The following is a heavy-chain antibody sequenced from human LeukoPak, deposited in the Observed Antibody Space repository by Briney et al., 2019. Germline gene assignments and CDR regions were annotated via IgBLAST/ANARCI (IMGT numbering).Heavy chain of an antibody. J-gene: IGHJ4*02. CDR3: ASPPLKV. V-gene: IGHV4-38-2*02. CDR2: IYHSGST. CDR1: GYSISSGYY. Sequence: SETLSLTCTVSGYSISSGYYWGWIRQPPGKGLEWIGSIYHSGSTYYNPSLKSRVTISVDTSKNQFSLKLSSVTAADTAVYYCASPPLKVWGQGTLVTVSS.